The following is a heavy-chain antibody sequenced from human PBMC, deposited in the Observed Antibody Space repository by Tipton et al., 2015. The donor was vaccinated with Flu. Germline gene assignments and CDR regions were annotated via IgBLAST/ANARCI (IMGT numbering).Heavy chain of an antibody. J-gene: IGHJ4*02. V-gene: IGHV4-61*02. Sequence: GLVKPSETLSLTCAVSGGTISRGSYYYNWIRQPAGEGLEWIGRIYTNANTNYKASLKSRVTISVDTSKNQFSLKVTSLTAADTAVYYCARGSGYGNVYLDYWGRGNLVTVSS. CDR2: IYTNANT. CDR3: ARGSGYGNVYLDY. D-gene: IGHD5-12*01. CDR1: GGTISRGSYY.